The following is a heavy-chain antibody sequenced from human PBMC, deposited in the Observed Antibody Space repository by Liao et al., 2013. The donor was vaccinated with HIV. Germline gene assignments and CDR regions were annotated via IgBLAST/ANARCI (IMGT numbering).Heavy chain of an antibody. CDR3: ARGPGSAYLYYFDY. CDR2: VYTSGST. Sequence: QVQLQESGPGLVKPSQILSLTCTVSGGSISSGSYYWSWIRQPAGKGLEWIGRVYTSGSTNYNPSLKSRVTISVDTSKNQFSLKLSSVTAADTAVYYCARGPGSAYLYYFDYWGQGTLVTVSS. D-gene: IGHD3-22*01. V-gene: IGHV4-61*02. J-gene: IGHJ4*02. CDR1: GGSISSGSYY.